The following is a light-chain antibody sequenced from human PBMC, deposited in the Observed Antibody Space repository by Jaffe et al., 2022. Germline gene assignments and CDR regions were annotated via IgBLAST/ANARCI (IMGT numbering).Light chain of an antibody. J-gene: IGLJ3*02. CDR2: DVI. CDR1: SSDVGGYDF. Sequence: QSALTQPASVSGSPGQSITISCTGTSSDVGGYDFVSWYQQHPGKAPKLMIYDVINRPSGVSNRFSGSKSGNTASLTISGLQAEDEADYYCSSYTTSSTWVFGGGTKLTVL. V-gene: IGLV2-14*03. CDR3: SSYTTSSTWV.